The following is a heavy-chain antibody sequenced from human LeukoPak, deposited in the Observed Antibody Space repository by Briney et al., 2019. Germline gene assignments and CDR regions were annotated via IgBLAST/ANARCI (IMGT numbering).Heavy chain of an antibody. CDR3: ASLYYDFWSGLGPFDP. D-gene: IGHD3-3*01. Sequence: SETLSLTCTVSGGSISSGDYYWSWIRQPPGKGLEWIGYIYYSGSTYYNPSLKSRVTISVDTSKNQFSLKLSSVTAADTAVYYCASLYYDFWSGLGPFDPWGQGTLVTVSS. J-gene: IGHJ5*02. V-gene: IGHV4-30-4*08. CDR1: GGSISSGDYY. CDR2: IYYSGST.